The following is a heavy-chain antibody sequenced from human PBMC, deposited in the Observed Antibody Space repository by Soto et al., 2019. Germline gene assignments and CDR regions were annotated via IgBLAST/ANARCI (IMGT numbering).Heavy chain of an antibody. D-gene: IGHD3-10*01. Sequence: GGSLRLSCAASGFTFSSYAMSWVRQAPGKGLEWVSAISGSGGSTYYADSVKGRFTISRDNSKNTLYLQMNSLRAEDTAVYYCAKGLVTMGAYYYYYMDVWGKGTTVTVSS. J-gene: IGHJ6*03. CDR1: GFTFSSYA. CDR3: AKGLVTMGAYYYYYMDV. CDR2: ISGSGGST. V-gene: IGHV3-23*01.